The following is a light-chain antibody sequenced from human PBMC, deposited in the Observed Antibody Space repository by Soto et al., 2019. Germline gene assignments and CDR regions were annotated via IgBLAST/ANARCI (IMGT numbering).Light chain of an antibody. CDR2: EGS. CDR3: CSYAGSSTFVV. CDR1: SSDVGNYNL. Sequence: QSALTQPASVSGSPGQSITISCTGTSSDVGNYNLVSWYQQHPGKAPKLMIYEGSKRPSGVSNRFPGSKSGNTASLTISGLQAEDEADYYCCSYAGSSTFVVFGGGTKVTVL. J-gene: IGLJ2*01. V-gene: IGLV2-23*03.